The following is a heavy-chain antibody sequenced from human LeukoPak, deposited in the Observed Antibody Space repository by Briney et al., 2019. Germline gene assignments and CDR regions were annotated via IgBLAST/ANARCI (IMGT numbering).Heavy chain of an antibody. CDR3: ASTSGSSGWYSPPDY. CDR2: IIPIFGTA. D-gene: IGHD6-19*01. V-gene: IGHV1-69*01. CDR1: GGTFSSCA. Sequence: SVKVSCKASGGTFSSCAISWVRQAPGQGLEWMGGIIPIFGTANYAQKFQGRVTVTADESTSTAYMELSSLRSEDTAVYYCASTSGSSGWYSPPDYWGQGTLVTVSS. J-gene: IGHJ4*02.